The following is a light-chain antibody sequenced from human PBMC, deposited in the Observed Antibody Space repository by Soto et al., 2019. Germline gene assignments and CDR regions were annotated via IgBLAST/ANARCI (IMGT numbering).Light chain of an antibody. CDR2: DAP. CDR3: QHRSNWLGT. J-gene: IGKJ3*01. CDR1: QSVGSF. V-gene: IGKV3-11*01. Sequence: EIVLTQSPATLSLSPGERATLSCRASQSVGSFLAWYQQKSGQSPRLLIYDAPNRATGIPARFSGSGSGTDFTLTISSLEPEDFAVYYCQHRSNWLGTFGPGTKVDIK.